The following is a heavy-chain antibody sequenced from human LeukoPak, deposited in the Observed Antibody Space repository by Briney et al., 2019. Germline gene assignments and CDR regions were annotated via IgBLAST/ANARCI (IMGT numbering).Heavy chain of an antibody. Sequence: SETLSLTCAVSGGSISSGGYYWSWIRQHPGKGLEWIGHIYYSGSTYYNPSLKSRVTISVDTSKNQFSLKLSSVTAPDTAVYYCARHEDRNWYFDHWGQGTLVTVSS. V-gene: IGHV4-39*01. J-gene: IGHJ4*02. CDR1: GGSISSGGYY. CDR2: IYYSGST. CDR3: ARHEDRNWYFDH. D-gene: IGHD1-1*01.